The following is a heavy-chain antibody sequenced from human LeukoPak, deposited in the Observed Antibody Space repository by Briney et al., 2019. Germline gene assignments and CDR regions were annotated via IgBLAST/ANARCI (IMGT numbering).Heavy chain of an antibody. D-gene: IGHD5-18*01. CDR2: FSGSGDTT. Sequence: GGSLRLSCAASGFTFSTYAMSWVRQAPGKGLEWVSAFSGSGDTTYYADSVKGRFTISRDNSKSTLYLQMNSLRAEGTAVYYCATCYGFCAPWGYWGQGTLVTVSS. CDR3: ATCYGFCAPWGY. CDR1: GFTFSTYA. J-gene: IGHJ4*02. V-gene: IGHV3-23*01.